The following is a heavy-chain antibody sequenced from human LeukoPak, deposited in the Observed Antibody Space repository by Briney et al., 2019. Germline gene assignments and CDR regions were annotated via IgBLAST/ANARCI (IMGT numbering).Heavy chain of an antibody. CDR3: ARTYGSGSPFDY. Sequence: SVKVSCMASGGTFSSYTISWVRQAPGQGLEWMGRIIPILGIANYAQKFQGRVMITADKSTSTAYMELSSLRSEDTAVYYCARTYGSGSPFDYWGQGTLVTVSS. V-gene: IGHV1-69*02. CDR1: GGTFSSYT. D-gene: IGHD3-10*01. J-gene: IGHJ4*02. CDR2: IIPILGIA.